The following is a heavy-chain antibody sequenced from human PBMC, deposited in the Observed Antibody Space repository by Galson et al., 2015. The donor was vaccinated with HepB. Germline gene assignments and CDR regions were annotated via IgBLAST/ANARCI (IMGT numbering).Heavy chain of an antibody. CDR3: VHPNRNYDHWNGYPLAFHY. CDR2: SYWDDDK. J-gene: IGHJ4*02. D-gene: IGHD3-3*01. Sequence: PALVNPTQTLTLTCTFSGFSLTTDAVGVGWIRQPPGKALEWLALSYWDDDKRFSPSLKSRLTITKDTTKNQVVLTMTNMKPVDTATYYWVHPNRNYDHWNGYPLAFHYWGPGTLVTVSS. CDR1: GFSLTTDAVG. V-gene: IGHV2-5*02.